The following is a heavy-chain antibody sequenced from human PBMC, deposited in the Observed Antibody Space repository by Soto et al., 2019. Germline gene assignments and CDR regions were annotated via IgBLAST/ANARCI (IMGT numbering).Heavy chain of an antibody. D-gene: IGHD6-6*01. J-gene: IGHJ4*02. V-gene: IGHV4-34*01. CDR2: INHSGST. CDR1: GGSFSGYY. Sequence: QVQLQQWGAGLLKPSETLSLTCAVYGGSFSGYYWSWIRQPPGKGLEWIGEINHSGSTNYNPSLKSRVTISVDTSKNQFSLKLSSVTAADTAVYYGARGMDSSSYGGSFDYWGQGTLVTVSS. CDR3: ARGMDSSSYGGSFDY.